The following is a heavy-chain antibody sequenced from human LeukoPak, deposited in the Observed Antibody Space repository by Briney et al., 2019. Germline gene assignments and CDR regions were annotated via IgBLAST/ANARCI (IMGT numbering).Heavy chain of an antibody. V-gene: IGHV3-23*01. CDR3: ASNVGLDSSGLYWYFDL. CDR2: ISGSGGST. J-gene: IGHJ2*01. CDR1: GFTFSSYA. Sequence: GGSLRLSCAASGFTFSSYAMSWVRQAPGKGLEWVSAISGSGGSTYYADSVKGRFTISRDNSKNTLYLQMNSLRAEDTAVYYCASNVGLDSSGLYWYFDLWGRGTLVTVSS. D-gene: IGHD3-22*01.